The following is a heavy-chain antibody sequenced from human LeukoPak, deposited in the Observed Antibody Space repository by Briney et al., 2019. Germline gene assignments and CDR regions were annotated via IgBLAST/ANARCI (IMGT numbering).Heavy chain of an antibody. V-gene: IGHV4-4*07. CDR2: IYTSGST. Sequence: PSETLSLTCTVSGGSISSYYWSWIRQPAGKGLEWIGRIYTSGSTNYNPSLKSRVTMSVDTSKNQFSPKLSSVTAADTAVYYCARERSSGWYGDYFDYWGQGTLVTVSS. J-gene: IGHJ4*02. D-gene: IGHD6-19*01. CDR3: ARERSSGWYGDYFDY. CDR1: GGSISSYY.